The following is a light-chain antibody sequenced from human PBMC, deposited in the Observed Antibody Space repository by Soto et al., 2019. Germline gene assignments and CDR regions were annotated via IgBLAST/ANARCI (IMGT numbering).Light chain of an antibody. CDR1: QSISSY. Sequence: DIHMTQSPSSLSASVGDRVTITCRASQSISSYLNWYQQKPGKAPKLLIYAASSLQSGVPSRFSGSGSGTDFTLTISSLQPEDFATYYCQQSYSTPLTFGGGTKVENK. V-gene: IGKV1-39*01. J-gene: IGKJ4*01. CDR2: AAS. CDR3: QQSYSTPLT.